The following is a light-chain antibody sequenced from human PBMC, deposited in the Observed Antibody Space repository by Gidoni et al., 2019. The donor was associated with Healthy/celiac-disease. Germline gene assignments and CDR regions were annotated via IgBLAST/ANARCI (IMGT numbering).Light chain of an antibody. CDR3: QAWDSSSVV. CDR2: QDS. Sequence: SYELTQPPSVSVPPGQTASITCSGDKLGDKYACWYQQKPGQSPVLVIYQDSKRPSGIPERFAGSNSGNTATLTNSGTQAMDEADDYCQAWDSSSVVFGGGTKLTVL. J-gene: IGLJ2*01. CDR1: KLGDKY. V-gene: IGLV3-1*01.